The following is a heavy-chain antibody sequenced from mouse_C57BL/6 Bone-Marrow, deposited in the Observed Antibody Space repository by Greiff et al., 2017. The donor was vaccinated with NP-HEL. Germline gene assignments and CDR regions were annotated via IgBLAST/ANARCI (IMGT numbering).Heavy chain of an antibody. J-gene: IGHJ4*01. CDR2: IDPSDSYT. D-gene: IGHD2-5*01. Sequence: QVQLQQPGAELVMPGASVKLSCKASGYTFTSYWMHWVKQRPGQGLEWIGEIDPSDSYTNYNQKFKGKSTLTVDKSSSTAYMQLSSLTSEDSAVYYCAIEDYSNLYAMDYWGQGTSVTVSS. CDR3: AIEDYSNLYAMDY. V-gene: IGHV1-69*01. CDR1: GYTFTSYW.